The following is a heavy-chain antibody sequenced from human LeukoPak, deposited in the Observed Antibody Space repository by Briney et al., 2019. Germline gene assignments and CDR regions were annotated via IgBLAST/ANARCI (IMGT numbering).Heavy chain of an antibody. CDR1: GVSITSNY. V-gene: IGHV4-59*01. D-gene: IGHD5-18*01. Sequence: SETLSLTCSVSGVSITSNYWSWIRQPPGKGLEWIGYTHHSGSTSYNPSLKSRITISLDTSNNQFSLKLSSVTAADTAVYYCARSSGRSYGDFDYWGQGTLVTVSS. CDR3: ARSSGRSYGDFDY. CDR2: THHSGST. J-gene: IGHJ4*02.